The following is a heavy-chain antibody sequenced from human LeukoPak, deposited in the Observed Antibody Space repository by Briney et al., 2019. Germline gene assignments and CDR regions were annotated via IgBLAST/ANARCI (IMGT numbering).Heavy chain of an antibody. V-gene: IGHV1-24*01. CDR3: ATAEKLRFLEWLKD. Sequence: GSVKVSCKVSGYTLTELSMHWVRQAPGKGLEWMGGFDPEDGETIYAQKFQGRVTMTEDTSTDTAYMELSSLRSEDTAVYYCATAEKLRFLEWLKDWGQGTLVTVSS. CDR1: GYTLTELS. J-gene: IGHJ4*02. D-gene: IGHD3-3*01. CDR2: FDPEDGET.